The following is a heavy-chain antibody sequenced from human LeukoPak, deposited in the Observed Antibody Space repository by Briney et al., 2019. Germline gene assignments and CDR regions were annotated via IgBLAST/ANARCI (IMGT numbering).Heavy chain of an antibody. D-gene: IGHD2-15*01. V-gene: IGHV4-39*01. CDR3: ARQSCSGGSCNWFDP. CDR2: IYYSGST. J-gene: IGHJ5*02. CDR1: GGSISSSSYY. Sequence: SETLSLTCTVSGGSISSSSYYWGWIRQPPGKRLEWIGSIYYSGSTYYNPSLKSRVTISVDTSKNQFSLKLSSVTAADTAVYYCARQSCSGGSCNWFDPWGQGTLVTVSS.